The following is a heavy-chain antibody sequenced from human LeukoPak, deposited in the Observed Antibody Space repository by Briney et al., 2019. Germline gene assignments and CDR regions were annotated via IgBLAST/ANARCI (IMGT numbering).Heavy chain of an antibody. D-gene: IGHD6-13*01. J-gene: IGHJ4*02. CDR3: ARGRSAAAGKFDY. Sequence: PGGSLRLSCAASGFTFDDYAMHWVRQAPGKGLEWVSGISWNSGSIGYADSVKGRFTISRDNAKNSLYLQMNSLRAEDTAVYYCARGRSAAAGKFDYWGQGTLVTVSS. CDR1: GFTFDDYA. V-gene: IGHV3-9*01. CDR2: ISWNSGSI.